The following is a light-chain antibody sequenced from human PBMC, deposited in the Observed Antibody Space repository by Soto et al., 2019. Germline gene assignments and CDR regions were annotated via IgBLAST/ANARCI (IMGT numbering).Light chain of an antibody. CDR2: DNT. CDR1: SSNIRAGYD. CDR3: QSYDSSLRGI. Sequence: QSVLTQAPSVSGAPGQRVTIACTGSSSNIRAGYDVHWYQQLPGTAPKLLIYDNTNRPSGVPDRFSGSKSGTSASLAITGLQVEDEPVYFCQSYDSSLRGIFGAGTKLTVL. J-gene: IGLJ1*01. V-gene: IGLV1-40*01.